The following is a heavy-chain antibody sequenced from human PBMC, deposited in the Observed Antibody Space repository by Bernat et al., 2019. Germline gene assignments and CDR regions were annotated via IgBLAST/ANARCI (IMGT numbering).Heavy chain of an antibody. D-gene: IGHD3-16*01. CDR2: TRYDGDNK. V-gene: IGHV3-30*02. CDR3: AKDGSRGIQLGEFGTLGMDV. Sequence: RWVRQTPTKGLEWVAFTRYDGDNKYYLDSVKGRFTISRDNSKNTLYLQMNSLRTEDTAVYYCAKDGSRGIQLGEFGTLGMDVWGQGTTVTVSS. J-gene: IGHJ6*02.